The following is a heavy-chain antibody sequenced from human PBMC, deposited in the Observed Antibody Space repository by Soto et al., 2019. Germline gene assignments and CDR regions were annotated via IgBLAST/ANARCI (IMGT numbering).Heavy chain of an antibody. CDR2: TSTDGSGT. Sequence: LRLSCVASGFAFRTYWMHWVRQVPGKGLLWVSRTSTDGSGTGYADSVKGRFTISRDNSKNTLFLQMDSLRAEDTAVYYCVRGDQYGTGSVLFDSWGQGSLVTVSS. CDR1: GFAFRTYW. CDR3: VRGDQYGTGSVLFDS. D-gene: IGHD3-10*01. V-gene: IGHV3-74*01. J-gene: IGHJ4*02.